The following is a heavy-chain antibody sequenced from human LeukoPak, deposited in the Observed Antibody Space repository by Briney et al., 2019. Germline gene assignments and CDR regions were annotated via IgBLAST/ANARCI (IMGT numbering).Heavy chain of an antibody. D-gene: IGHD2-2*03. V-gene: IGHV3-23*01. CDR1: GFTFSSYA. Sequence: GGSLRLSCAASGFTFSSYAMSWVHQAPGKGLEWVSAISGSGGSTYYADSVKGRFTISRDNSKNTLYLQMNSLRAEDTAVYYCAKDLRRGLDYFDYWGQGTLVTVSS. CDR3: AKDLRRGLDYFDY. CDR2: ISGSGGST. J-gene: IGHJ4*02.